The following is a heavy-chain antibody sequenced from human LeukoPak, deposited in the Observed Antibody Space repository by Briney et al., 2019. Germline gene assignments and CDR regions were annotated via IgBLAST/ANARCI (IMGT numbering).Heavy chain of an antibody. CDR2: INHSGST. CDR3: ARGVYIAAAQYAY. V-gene: IGHV4-34*01. CDR1: GGSFSGYR. D-gene: IGHD6-13*01. Sequence: SETLSLTCAVYGGSFSGYRWTWVRQPPGKGLEWIGEINHSGSTKNNPSLKSRVTMSLDTSKKQVSLKLNSVTVADTAVYYCARGVYIAAAQYAYWGQGTLVTVSS. J-gene: IGHJ4*02.